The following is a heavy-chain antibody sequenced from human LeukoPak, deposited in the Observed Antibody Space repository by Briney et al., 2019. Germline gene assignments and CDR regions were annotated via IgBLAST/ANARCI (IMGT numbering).Heavy chain of an antibody. V-gene: IGHV4-4*07. CDR1: GGSISSYY. J-gene: IGHJ6*03. CDR3: ARGRYYDFWSGYYRDYYYYYYMDV. Sequence: PSETLSLTCTVSGGSISSYYWSWIRRPAGKGLEWIGRIYTSGSTHYNPSLKSRVTMSVDTSKNQFSLKLSSVTAADTAVYYCARGRYYDFWSGYYRDYYYYYYMDVWGKGTTVTVSS. D-gene: IGHD3-3*01. CDR2: IYTSGST.